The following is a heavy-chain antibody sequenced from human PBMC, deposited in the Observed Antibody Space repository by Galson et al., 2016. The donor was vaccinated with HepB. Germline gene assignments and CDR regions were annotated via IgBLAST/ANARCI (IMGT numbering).Heavy chain of an antibody. V-gene: IGHV1-18*01. CDR2: ISVYNGNT. CDR1: GYTFTSYG. CDR3: ARAQYSNYEPSWFDP. J-gene: IGHJ5*02. D-gene: IGHD2/OR15-2a*01. Sequence: SVKVSCKASGYTFTSYGISWVRQAPGQGLEWMGWISVYNGNTNYVQKLQGKVTMTTDTSTSTAYMELRSLRSDDTAVYYCARAQYSNYEPSWFDPWGQGTLVTVSS.